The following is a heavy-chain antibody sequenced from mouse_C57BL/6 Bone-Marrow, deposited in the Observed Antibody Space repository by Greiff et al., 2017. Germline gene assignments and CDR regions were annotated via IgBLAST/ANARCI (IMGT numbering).Heavy chain of an antibody. J-gene: IGHJ1*03. CDR3: ARDYYGSSYWYFDV. V-gene: IGHV1-59*01. Sequence: QVHVKQPGAELVRPGTSVKLSCKASGYTFTGYWMHWVKQRPGQGLEWIGVIDPSDSYTNYNQKFKGKATLTVDTSSSTAYMQLSSLTSEDSAVYYCARDYYGSSYWYFDVWGTGTTVTVSS. D-gene: IGHD1-1*01. CDR2: IDPSDSYT. CDR1: GYTFTGYW.